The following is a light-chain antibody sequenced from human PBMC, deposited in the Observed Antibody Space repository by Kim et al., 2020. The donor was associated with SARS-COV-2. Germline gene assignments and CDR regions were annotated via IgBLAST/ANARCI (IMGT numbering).Light chain of an antibody. CDR3: QQFKSFPPT. J-gene: IGKJ1*01. CDR1: QGIGTS. Sequence: AIQLAQSPSSLSASVGDRVTITCRASQGIGTSLAWYRQRPGKAPQLLMEGTSTLESGVPSGFTGSGSGTDFILTISSLHPEDFATYYCQQFKSFPPTFGQGTKLEI. CDR2: GTS. V-gene: IGKV1-13*02.